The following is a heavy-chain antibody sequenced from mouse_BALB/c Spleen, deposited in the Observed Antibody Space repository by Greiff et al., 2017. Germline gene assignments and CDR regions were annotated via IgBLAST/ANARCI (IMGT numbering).Heavy chain of an antibody. CDR2: IWAGGST. Sequence: VMLVESGPGLVAPSQSLSITCTVSGFSLTSYGVHWVRQPPGKGLEWLGVIWAGGSTNYNSALMSRLSISKDNSKSQVFLKMNSLQTDDTAMYYCARDQGYRYAYAMDYWGQGTSVTVSS. V-gene: IGHV2-9*02. D-gene: IGHD2-14*01. J-gene: IGHJ4*01. CDR1: GFSLTSYG. CDR3: ARDQGYRYAYAMDY.